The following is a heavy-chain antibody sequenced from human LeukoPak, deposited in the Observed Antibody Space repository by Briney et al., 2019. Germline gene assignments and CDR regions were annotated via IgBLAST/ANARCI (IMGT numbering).Heavy chain of an antibody. Sequence: PSETLSLTCAVYGGSFSGYYWSWIRQPPGKGLEWIGEINHSGSTNYNPSLKSRVTISVDTSKNQFYLNLSSVTAADTAVYYCARHEWQQLVKLDYWGQGALVTVSS. V-gene: IGHV4-34*01. CDR3: ARHEWQQLVKLDY. CDR2: INHSGST. J-gene: IGHJ4*02. D-gene: IGHD6-13*01. CDR1: GGSFSGYY.